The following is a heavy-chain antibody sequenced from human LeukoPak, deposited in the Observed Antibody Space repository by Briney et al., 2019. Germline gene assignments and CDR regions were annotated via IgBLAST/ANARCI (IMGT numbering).Heavy chain of an antibody. CDR3: ARQPFDF. Sequence: QSGGTLRLSCAASGFTFSSYWMSWVRQAPGKGLEWVANINQDESQKYFVDSVKGRFTISRDNAKNSVYLQMNSLRAEDTAVYYCARQPFDFWGQGTLVTVSS. CDR2: INQDESQK. CDR1: GFTFSSYW. V-gene: IGHV3-7*01. J-gene: IGHJ4*02.